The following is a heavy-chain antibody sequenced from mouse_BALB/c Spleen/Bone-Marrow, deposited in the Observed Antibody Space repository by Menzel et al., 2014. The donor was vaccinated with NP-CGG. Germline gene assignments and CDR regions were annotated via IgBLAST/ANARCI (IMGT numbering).Heavy chain of an antibody. D-gene: IGHD2-3*01. CDR2: IAPGTGTT. CDR3: ARYDYVMDN. J-gene: IGHJ4*01. Sequence: DLVKPGASVKLSCKASGYTFXNFWINWLKQRPGQGLEWIGRIAPGTGTTYYNEMLKGKATLTVDTSTSTAYIQLSSLSSEDSAVYICARYDYVMDNWGQGTSVTGSS. V-gene: IGHV1S41*01. CDR1: GYTFXNFW.